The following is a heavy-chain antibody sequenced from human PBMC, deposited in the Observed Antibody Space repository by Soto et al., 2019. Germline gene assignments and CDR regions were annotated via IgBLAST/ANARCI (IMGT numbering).Heavy chain of an antibody. CDR2: VYYDENT. V-gene: IGHV4-39*01. Sequence: QIQLHESGPGLVKPSETLSLTCRVSGVSISGSTFYWGWIRQSPGKGLEWIGSVYYDENTSYNQSLATRATISLQPSKNQSSLNLRSVTAAATAVYSCARLLGLRAAESWGQGTLLPVSS. CDR3: ARLLGLRAAES. D-gene: IGHD3-16*01. J-gene: IGHJ1*01. CDR1: GVSISGSTFY.